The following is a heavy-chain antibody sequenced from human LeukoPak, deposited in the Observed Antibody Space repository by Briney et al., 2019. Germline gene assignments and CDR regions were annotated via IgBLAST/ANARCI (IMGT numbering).Heavy chain of an antibody. CDR2: IYYSGST. Sequence: SETLSLTCTVSGGPIRRTSYYWGWIRHPPGKGLEWIGSIYYSGSTYYRPSLKSRVTISVDTSKNQFSQQLSSATAADTAVYYCGGLFYDFWSGHYYYYMDVWGKGTTVTVSS. J-gene: IGHJ6*03. CDR1: GGPIRRTSYY. V-gene: IGHV4-39*01. D-gene: IGHD3-3*01. CDR3: GGLFYDFWSGHYYYYMDV.